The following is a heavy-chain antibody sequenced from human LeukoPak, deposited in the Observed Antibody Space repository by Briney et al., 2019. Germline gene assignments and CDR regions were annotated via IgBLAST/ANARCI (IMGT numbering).Heavy chain of an antibody. CDR1: GYSISSGYY. J-gene: IGHJ4*02. D-gene: IGHD1-14*01. CDR2: IYHSGST. Sequence: SETLSLTCAVSGYSISSGYYWGWIRQPPGKGLEWIGSIYHSGSTNYNPSLKSRVTISVDTSKNQFSLKLSSVTAAGTAVYYCASTTLSPLTEIFDYWGQGTLVTVSS. CDR3: ASTTLSPLTEIFDY. V-gene: IGHV4-38-2*01.